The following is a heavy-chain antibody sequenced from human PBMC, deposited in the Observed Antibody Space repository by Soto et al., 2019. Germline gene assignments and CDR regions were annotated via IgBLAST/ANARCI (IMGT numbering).Heavy chain of an antibody. CDR1: GYTFNSYG. CDR2: SNTYNGNT. D-gene: IGHD3-3*01. V-gene: IGHV1-18*01. CDR3: ARVTLSGVVINPQRYYFYRDV. J-gene: IGHJ6*03. Sequence: QLMQSGAEVKKPGASVKVSCKPSGYTFNSYGITWVRQAPGQGLEWMGWSNTYNGNTNYAQKFQGRVTMNTDTSTSTAYMELRSLTSDDAAVYYCARVTLSGVVINPQRYYFYRDVWGKGNTVSVSS.